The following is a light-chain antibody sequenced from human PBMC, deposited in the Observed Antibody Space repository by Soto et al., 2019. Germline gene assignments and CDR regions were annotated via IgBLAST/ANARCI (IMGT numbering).Light chain of an antibody. V-gene: IGLV2-11*01. CDR1: SSDVGGYNY. CDR2: DVS. J-gene: IGLJ1*01. CDR3: CSYAGSYTLGV. Sequence: QSVLTQPRSVSGSPGQSVTISCTGTSSDVGGYNYVSWYQQHPGKAPKLMIYDVSKRPSGVPDRFSGSKSDNTASLTISGLQAEDEADYYCCSYAGSYTLGVFGTGTKLTVL.